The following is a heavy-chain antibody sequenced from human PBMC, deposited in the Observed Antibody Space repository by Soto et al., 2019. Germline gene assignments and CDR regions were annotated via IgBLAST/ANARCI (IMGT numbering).Heavy chain of an antibody. V-gene: IGHV4-34*01. D-gene: IGHD3-10*01. CDR1: GGSFSGYY. Sequence: SETLSLPCAVYGGSFSGYYWSWIRQPPGKGLEWIGEINHSGSTNYNPSLKSRVTISVDTSKNQFSLKLSSVTAADTAVYYCARGLQPGVTMVRGGMDVWGQGTTVTVSS. CDR2: INHSGST. CDR3: ARGLQPGVTMVRGGMDV. J-gene: IGHJ6*02.